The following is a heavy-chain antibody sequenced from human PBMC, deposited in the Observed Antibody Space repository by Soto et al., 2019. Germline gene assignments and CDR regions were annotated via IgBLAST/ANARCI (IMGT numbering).Heavy chain of an antibody. V-gene: IGHV4-61*08. CDR3: ARVEGGYCSGGSCPVHYLDY. J-gene: IGHJ4*02. CDR2: IYYSGST. D-gene: IGHD2-15*01. CDR1: GGSISSGGYY. Sequence: SETLSLTCPVSGGSISSGGYYWSWIRQHPGKGLEWIGYIYYSGSTNYNPSLKSRVTISVDTSKNQFSLKLSSVTAADTAVYYCARVEGGYCSGGSCPVHYLDYWGQGTLVTVSS.